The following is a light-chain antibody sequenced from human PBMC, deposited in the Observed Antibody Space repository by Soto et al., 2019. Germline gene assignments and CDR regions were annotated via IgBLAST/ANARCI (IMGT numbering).Light chain of an antibody. CDR2: GAS. CDR3: QQYNNWPGT. V-gene: IGKV3-15*01. Sequence: VMTQSPATLSMSPGERATLSCRASQSLNRDLAWYQQNPGQSPRLLIFGASIRATGIPARFSGRGSGTEFTRTIGSLQYEDCALYYCQQYNNWPGTFGQGTKVEIK. CDR1: QSLNRD. J-gene: IGKJ1*01.